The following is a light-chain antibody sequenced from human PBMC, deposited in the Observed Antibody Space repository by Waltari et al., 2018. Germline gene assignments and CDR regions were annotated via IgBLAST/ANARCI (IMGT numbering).Light chain of an antibody. CDR3: QQSYSTPWT. Sequence: DIQMSQSPSSLPAPVRTRVSITCRAIQSISSYLNWYQQKPGKAPKLLIYAASSLQSGVPSRFSGSGSGTDFTLTISSLQPEDFATYYCQQSYSTPWTFGQGTKVEIK. J-gene: IGKJ1*01. CDR1: QSISSY. V-gene: IGKV1-39*01. CDR2: AAS.